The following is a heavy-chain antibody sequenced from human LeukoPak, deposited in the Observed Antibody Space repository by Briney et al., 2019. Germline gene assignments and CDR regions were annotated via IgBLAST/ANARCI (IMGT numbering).Heavy chain of an antibody. CDR2: INSDGSIT. V-gene: IGHV3-74*01. CDR1: GFSFSRYW. J-gene: IGHJ4*02. Sequence: PGGSLRLSCVASGFSFSRYWMHWVRQAPGKGLVWVSRINSDGSITSYADSVKGRFTIARDSAKNTLYLQMNSLRAEDTAVYYCASSLLGNPNDFVWGQGTLVTVSS. D-gene: IGHD7-27*01. CDR3: ASSLLGNPNDFV.